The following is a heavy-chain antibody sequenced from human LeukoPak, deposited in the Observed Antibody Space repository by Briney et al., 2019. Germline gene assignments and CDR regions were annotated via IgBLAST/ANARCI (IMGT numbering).Heavy chain of an antibody. J-gene: IGHJ6*03. D-gene: IGHD6-6*01. CDR1: GYRFITFG. CDR2: IIPIFGTA. V-gene: IGHV1-69*05. Sequence: ASVKVSCKTSGYRFITFGINWVRQAPGQGLEWMGGIIPIFGTANYAQKSQGRVTNTTDESTSTAYMELSSLRSEDTAVYYCARGAMAARPYYYYYMDVWGKGTTVTVSS. CDR3: ARGAMAARPYYYYYMDV.